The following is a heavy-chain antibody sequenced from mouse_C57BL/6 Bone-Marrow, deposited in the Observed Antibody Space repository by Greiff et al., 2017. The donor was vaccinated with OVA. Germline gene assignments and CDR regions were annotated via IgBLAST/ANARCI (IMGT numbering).Heavy chain of an antibody. CDR3: ARSSYYYGSSYWYFDY. J-gene: IGHJ2*01. V-gene: IGHV3-8*01. Sequence: VQLKESGPGLAKPSQTLSLTCSVTGYSITSDYWNWIRKFPGNKLEYMGYISYSGSTYYNPSLKSRISITRDTSKNQYYLQLNSVTTEDTATYYCARSSYYYGSSYWYFDYWGQGTTLTVSS. D-gene: IGHD1-1*01. CDR1: GYSITSDY. CDR2: ISYSGST.